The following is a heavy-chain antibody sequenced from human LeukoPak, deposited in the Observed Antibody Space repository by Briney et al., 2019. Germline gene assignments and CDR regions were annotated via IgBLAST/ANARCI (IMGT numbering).Heavy chain of an antibody. D-gene: IGHD3-22*01. J-gene: IGHJ4*02. Sequence: GGSLRLSCAASGFTFSSYGMSWVRQAPGKGLEWVSSISSSSSYTYYADSVKGRFTISRDNAKNTLYLQMNSLRAEDTAVYYCASLGHYYESSGYYSEADYWGQGTLVTVSS. CDR1: GFTFSSYG. CDR3: ASLGHYYESSGYYSEADY. CDR2: ISSSSSYT. V-gene: IGHV3-21*01.